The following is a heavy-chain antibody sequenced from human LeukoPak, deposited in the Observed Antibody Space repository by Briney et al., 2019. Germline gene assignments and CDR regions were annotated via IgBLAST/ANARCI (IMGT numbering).Heavy chain of an antibody. CDR2: IIPIFGTA. CDR3: ARGGTYYYDSSGTGYDY. V-gene: IGHV1-69*05. J-gene: IGHJ4*02. D-gene: IGHD3-22*01. CDR1: GGTFSSYA. Sequence: GASVKVSCKASGGTFSSYAISWARQAPGQGLEWMGRIIPIFGTANYAQKFQGRVTITTDESTSTAYMELSSLRSEDTAVYYCARGGTYYYDSSGTGYDYWGQGTLVTVSS.